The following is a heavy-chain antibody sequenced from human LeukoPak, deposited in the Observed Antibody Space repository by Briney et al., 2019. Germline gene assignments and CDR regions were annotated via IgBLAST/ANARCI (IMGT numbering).Heavy chain of an antibody. Sequence: SVKVSCKASGGTFSSYAISWVRQAPGQGLEWMGGIIPIFGTADYAQKFQGRVTITADESTSTAYMELSSLRSEDTAVYYCARDRSVDTAMVVPYNWFDPWGQGTLVTVSS. J-gene: IGHJ5*02. V-gene: IGHV1-69*13. D-gene: IGHD5-18*01. CDR1: GGTFSSYA. CDR2: IIPIFGTA. CDR3: ARDRSVDTAMVVPYNWFDP.